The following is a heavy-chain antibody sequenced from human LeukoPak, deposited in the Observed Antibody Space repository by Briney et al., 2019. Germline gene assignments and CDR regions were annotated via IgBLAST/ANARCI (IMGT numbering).Heavy chain of an antibody. CDR3: AREPSYYYDSSGRYRPGWFDP. CDR1: GGSISSSSYY. J-gene: IGHJ5*02. V-gene: IGHV4-39*07. D-gene: IGHD3-22*01. Sequence: SETLSLTCTVSGGSISSSSYYWGWIRQPPGKGLEWIGSIYYSGSTYYNPSLKSRVTISVDTSKNQFSLKLSSVTAADTAVYYCAREPSYYYDSSGRYRPGWFDPWGQGTLVTVSS. CDR2: IYYSGST.